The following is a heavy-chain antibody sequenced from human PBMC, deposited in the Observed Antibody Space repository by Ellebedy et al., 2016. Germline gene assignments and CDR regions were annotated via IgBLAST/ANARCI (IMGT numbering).Heavy chain of an antibody. V-gene: IGHV4-59*01. CDR1: GASITDSY. CDR2: IFYTGLT. CDR3: AKDGPMTRSPNMYYHYAPDV. Sequence: SETLSLTXTVSGASITDSYWSWLRQPPGKGLERIGYIFYTGLTNYNPSLQSRVTISMDRSTNQFSLTLRSVTAADTAVYFCAKDGPMTRSPNMYYHYAPDVWGQGTTVTVTS. J-gene: IGHJ6*02. D-gene: IGHD2/OR15-2a*01.